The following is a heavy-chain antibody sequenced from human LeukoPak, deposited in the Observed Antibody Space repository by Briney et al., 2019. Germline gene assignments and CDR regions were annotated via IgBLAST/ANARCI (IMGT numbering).Heavy chain of an antibody. CDR2: ISFNGNNK. CDR1: GFPFSTYV. D-gene: IGHD2-15*01. V-gene: IGHV3-30*18. CDR3: AKDRIYCSGGSCLDWFDP. J-gene: IGHJ5*02. Sequence: GGSLRLSCAASGFPFSTYVMHWVRQAPGKGLEWMAFISFNGNNKQYRDSLKGRFTISRDNSKNTLFLQMDSLRPEDTAVYYCAKDRIYCSGGSCLDWFDPWGQGTLVTVSS.